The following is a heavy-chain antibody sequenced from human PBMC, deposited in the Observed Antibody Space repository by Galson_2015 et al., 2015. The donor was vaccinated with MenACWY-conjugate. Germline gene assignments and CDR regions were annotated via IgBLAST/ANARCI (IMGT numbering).Heavy chain of an antibody. CDR1: GFTFRNYW. Sequence: SLRLSCAASGFTFRNYWMTWVRQAPGMGLEWVAGIKKDGSEKYYVDSVKGRFTISRDNAKNSMYLEMNSLRVEDTAVYSCARGHYGMDVWGQGTTVTASS. J-gene: IGHJ6*02. V-gene: IGHV3-7*03. CDR3: ARGHYGMDV. CDR2: IKKDGSEK.